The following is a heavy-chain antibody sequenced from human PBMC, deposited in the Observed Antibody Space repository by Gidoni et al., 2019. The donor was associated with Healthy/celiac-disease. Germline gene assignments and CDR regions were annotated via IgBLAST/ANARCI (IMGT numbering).Heavy chain of an antibody. CDR1: GFTFSSYG. CDR2: ISYDGSNK. V-gene: IGHV3-30*18. CDR3: AKTGLENTYYDYIWGIDY. D-gene: IGHD3-16*01. J-gene: IGHJ4*02. Sequence: QVQLVESWGGVVQPGRSLRLSCAASGFTFSSYGMHWVRQAPGKGLEWVAVISYDGSNKYYADSVKGRFTISRDNSKNTLYLQMNSLRAEDTAVYYCAKTGLENTYYDYIWGIDYWGQGTLVTVSS.